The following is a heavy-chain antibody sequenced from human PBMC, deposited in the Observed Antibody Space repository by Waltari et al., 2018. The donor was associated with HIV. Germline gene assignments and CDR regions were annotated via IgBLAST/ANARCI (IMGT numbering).Heavy chain of an antibody. J-gene: IGHJ4*02. CDR2: ISGSGCST. Sequence: EVQLLESGGGLVQPGGSLRLPCAASGFTFSFSALSWVRQAQGKGVEWYAAISGSGCSTHYAASVKGRVTISRGNSKSTRYLQMNSLRAEDTAVYYCAGFLEWSTPLDYFDYWGQGTLVTVSS. V-gene: IGHV3-23*01. CDR3: AGFLEWSTPLDYFDY. D-gene: IGHD3-3*01. CDR1: GFTFSFSA.